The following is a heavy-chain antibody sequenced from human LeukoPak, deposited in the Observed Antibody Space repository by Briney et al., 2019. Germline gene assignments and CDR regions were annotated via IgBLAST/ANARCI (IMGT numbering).Heavy chain of an antibody. CDR3: ARNMVRGVIERHQAHDY. D-gene: IGHD3-10*01. J-gene: IGHJ4*02. Sequence: ASVKVSCKASGGTFSNYAISWVRQAPGQGLEWMGWINPNSGGTNYAQKFQGRVTMTRDTSISTAYMELSRLRSDDTAVYYCARNMVRGVIERHQAHDYWGQGTLVTVSS. CDR2: INPNSGGT. CDR1: GGTFSNYA. V-gene: IGHV1-2*02.